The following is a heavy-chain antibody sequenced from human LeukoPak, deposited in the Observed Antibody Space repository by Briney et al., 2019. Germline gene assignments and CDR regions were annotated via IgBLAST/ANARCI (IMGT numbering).Heavy chain of an antibody. J-gene: IGHJ4*02. CDR1: GGSISSGSYY. CDR3: ARRAGELLPDFDY. V-gene: IGHV4-39*07. Sequence: SQTLSLTCTVSGGSISSGSYYWSWIRQPPGKGLEWIGTIYYSGSTYYNPSLKSRVTISVDTSKNQFSLKLSSVTAADTAVYYCARRAGELLPDFDYWGQGTLVTVSS. CDR2: IYYSGST. D-gene: IGHD3-10*01.